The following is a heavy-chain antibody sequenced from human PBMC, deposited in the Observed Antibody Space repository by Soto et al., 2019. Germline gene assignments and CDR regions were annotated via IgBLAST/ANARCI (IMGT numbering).Heavy chain of an antibody. J-gene: IGHJ4*02. V-gene: IGHV4-31*01. Sequence: QVQLQESGPGLVKPSQTLSLTCTLSGASITSSGYYWSWIRLHPGGGLEWIGYIYYRGTTYYNPSLKSPVTISTDTSKKEFSLTLTSVTAADTAVYYCARSTESHYFDYWGRGILVTVTS. CDR2: IYYRGTT. CDR1: GASITSSGYY. CDR3: ARSTESHYFDY.